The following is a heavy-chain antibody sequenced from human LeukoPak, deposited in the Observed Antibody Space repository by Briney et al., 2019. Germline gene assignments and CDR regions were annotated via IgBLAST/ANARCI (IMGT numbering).Heavy chain of an antibody. D-gene: IGHD5-24*01. V-gene: IGHV3-74*01. Sequence: PGRSLRLSCAASGFTFSTSWMHWVRQAPGKGLVWVSQINGDGGRTRYADSVKGRLTISRDNAKNTVYLQMNSLRTDDTAMYYCARGRNGFFDYWGHGTLVTVSS. CDR3: ARGRNGFFDY. J-gene: IGHJ4*01. CDR2: INGDGGRT. CDR1: GFTFSTSW.